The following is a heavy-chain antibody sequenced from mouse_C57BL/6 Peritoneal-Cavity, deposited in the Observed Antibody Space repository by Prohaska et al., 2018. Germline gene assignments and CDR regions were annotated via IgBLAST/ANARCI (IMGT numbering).Heavy chain of an antibody. J-gene: IGHJ1*03. CDR2: XNPDSSTI. D-gene: IGHD2-3*01. Sequence: EVKLLQSGGGLVQPGGSLKLSCAASGIDFSRYWMSWVRRAPGKGLEWNGEXNPDSSTINYAPSLKDKFISCRDNAKNTLYLQMSKVRSEDTALYYCASPDGYYWYFDVLGTGTTVTVSS. CDR1: GIDFSRYW. V-gene: IGHV4-1*01. CDR3: ASPDGYYWYFDV.